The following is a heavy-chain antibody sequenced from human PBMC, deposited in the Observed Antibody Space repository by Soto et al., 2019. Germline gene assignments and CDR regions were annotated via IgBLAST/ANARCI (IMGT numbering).Heavy chain of an antibody. CDR2: INAGNGNT. CDR1: GYTFTSYA. D-gene: IGHD3-16*02. V-gene: IGHV1-3*01. J-gene: IGHJ4*02. CDR3: ASSMITFGGVIATPPGLDY. Sequence: GASVKVSCKASGYTFTSYAMHWVRQAPGQRLEWMGWINAGNGNTKYSQKFQGRVTITRDTSASTAYMELSSLRSEDTAVYYCASSMITFGGVIATPPGLDYWGQGTLVTVSS.